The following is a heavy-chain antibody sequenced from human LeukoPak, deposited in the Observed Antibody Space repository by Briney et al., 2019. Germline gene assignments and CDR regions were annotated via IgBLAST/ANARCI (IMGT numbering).Heavy chain of an antibody. CDR2: ISSGSIYI. Sequence: GGSLRLSYAVSGFTFSSHLINWVRQAPGKGLEWVSSISSGSIYIYYADSVKGRFTISRDNAKNSLYLQMNSLRAEDTAIYYCATTAGTGAPDYWGQGTLVTVSS. CDR1: GFTFSSHL. CDR3: ATTAGTGAPDY. J-gene: IGHJ4*02. V-gene: IGHV3-21*01. D-gene: IGHD3/OR15-3a*01.